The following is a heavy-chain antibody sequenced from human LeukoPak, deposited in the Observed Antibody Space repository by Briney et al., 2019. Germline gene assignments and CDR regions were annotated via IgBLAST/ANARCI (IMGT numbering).Heavy chain of an antibody. D-gene: IGHD3-3*01. CDR3: ARGLGYDFWSGYSGAFDI. J-gene: IGHJ3*02. V-gene: IGHV4-31*03. Sequence: SETLSLTCTVSGDSISSGGYYWSWIRQHPGKGLEWIGYIYYSGSTYYNPSLKSRVTISGDTSKNQFSLKLSSVTAADTAVYYCARGLGYDFWSGYSGAFDIWGQGTMVTVSS. CDR2: IYYSGST. CDR1: GDSISSGGYY.